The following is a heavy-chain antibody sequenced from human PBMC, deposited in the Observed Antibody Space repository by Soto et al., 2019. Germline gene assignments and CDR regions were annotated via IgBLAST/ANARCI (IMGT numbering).Heavy chain of an antibody. CDR3: ARDYYGILTGYSFDH. CDR2: INSDGSKM. V-gene: IGHV3-74*01. CDR1: GFSFSSYS. Sequence: EVQLVESGGGLVQPGGSLRLSCAASGFSFSSYSMHWVRQAPGEGLVWLSRINSDGSKMVYAGSVKGRFTISRDNAKKTLYLEMSGLGAEDTAVYYCARDYYGILTGYSFDHWDQGTLETVSS. D-gene: IGHD3-9*01. J-gene: IGHJ4*02.